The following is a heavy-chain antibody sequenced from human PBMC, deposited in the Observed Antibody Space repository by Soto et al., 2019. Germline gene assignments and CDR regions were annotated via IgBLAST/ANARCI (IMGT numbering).Heavy chain of an antibody. V-gene: IGHV4-59*01. CDR2: IYYSGST. J-gene: IGHJ6*03. Sequence: SETLSLTCTVSGGSISSYYWSWSRQPPGKGLEWIGYIYYSGSTNYNPSLKSRVTISVDTSKNQFSLKLSSVTAADTAVYYCARGRPQKGGYCSSTSCYSYYYYYMDVWGKGTTVTVSS. CDR1: GGSISSYY. CDR3: ARGRPQKGGYCSSTSCYSYYYYYMDV. D-gene: IGHD2-2*01.